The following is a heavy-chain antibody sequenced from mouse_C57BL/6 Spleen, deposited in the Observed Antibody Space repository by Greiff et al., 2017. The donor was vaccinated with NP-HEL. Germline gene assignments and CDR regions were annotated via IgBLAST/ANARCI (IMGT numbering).Heavy chain of an antibody. Sequence: EVQLVESGPGLAKPSQTLSITCSVTGYSITSDYWNWIRKFPGNKLEYMGYISSSGSTYYNPSLKSRISITRDTSKTQYYLQLNSVTTEDTATYCCARFSGRYAMDYWGQGTSVTVSS. V-gene: IGHV3-8*01. J-gene: IGHJ4*01. D-gene: IGHD3-2*02. CDR3: ARFSGRYAMDY. CDR2: ISSSGST. CDR1: GYSITSDY.